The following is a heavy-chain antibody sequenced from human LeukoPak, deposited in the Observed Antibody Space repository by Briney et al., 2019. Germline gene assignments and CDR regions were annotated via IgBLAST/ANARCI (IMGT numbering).Heavy chain of an antibody. CDR3: AKAVGSGYSYGTFDY. Sequence: GGSLRLSCAPSGFTFDDYAMHWVRQAPGKGLEWVSGISWNSGSIGYADSVKGRFTISRDNAKNSLYLQVNSLRAEDMALYYCAKAVGSGYSYGTFDYWGQGTLVTVSS. D-gene: IGHD5-18*01. J-gene: IGHJ4*02. CDR2: ISWNSGSI. V-gene: IGHV3-9*03. CDR1: GFTFDDYA.